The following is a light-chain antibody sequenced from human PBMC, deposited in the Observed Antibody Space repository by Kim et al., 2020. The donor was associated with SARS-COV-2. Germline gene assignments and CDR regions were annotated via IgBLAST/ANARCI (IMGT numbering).Light chain of an antibody. J-gene: IGKJ2*01. V-gene: IGKV3-15*01. CDR3: QQYKDWSYT. CDR2: GTA. CDR1: ENVDND. Sequence: VSPRERAPLSGRARENVDNDLAWYQQKPGQAPTLLIFGTAPRASGIPARFSGSGSGTEFTLTHSSLESEDFTVYYCQQYKDWSYTLGQGTKLEI.